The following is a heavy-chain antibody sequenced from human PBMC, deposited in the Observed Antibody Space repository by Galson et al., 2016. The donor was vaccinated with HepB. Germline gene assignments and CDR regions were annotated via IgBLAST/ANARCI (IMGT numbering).Heavy chain of an antibody. CDR2: LSHAVSEK. CDR1: GFTFNSYG. CDR3: AKDIGDFWSNYYYFGMDV. Sequence: SLRLSCATSGFTFNSYGMHWVRQAPGKGLEWVAFLSHAVSEKYADSVKGRFTISRDNSQNTLYLQMNGLSAEDTALYYFAKDIGDFWSNYYYFGMDVWGQGTTVTVSS. D-gene: IGHD3-3*01. J-gene: IGHJ6*02. V-gene: IGHV3-30*18.